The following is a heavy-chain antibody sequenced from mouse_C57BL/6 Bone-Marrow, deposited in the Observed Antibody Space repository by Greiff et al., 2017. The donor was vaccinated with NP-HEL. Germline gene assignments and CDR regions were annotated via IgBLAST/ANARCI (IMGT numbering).Heavy chain of an antibody. J-gene: IGHJ1*03. CDR1: GFNIKDDY. Sequence: DVQLQESGAELVRPGASVKLSCTASGFNIKDDYMHWVKQRPEQGLEWIGWIDPENGDTEYASKFQGKATITADTSSNTAYLQLSSLTSEDTAVYYCTTLYAEYFDVWGTGTTVTVSS. CDR2: IDPENGDT. V-gene: IGHV14-4*01. D-gene: IGHD1-1*01. CDR3: TTLYAEYFDV.